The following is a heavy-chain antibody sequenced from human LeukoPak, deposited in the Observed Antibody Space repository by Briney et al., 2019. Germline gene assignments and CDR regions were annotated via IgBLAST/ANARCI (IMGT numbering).Heavy chain of an antibody. D-gene: IGHD2-8*01. Sequence: SETLSLTCIVSGGSISSYYWSWIRQPPGKGPEWIGYIYYSGSTNYNPSLKSRVTISVDTSKNQFSLKLSSVTAADTAVYYCARSIQYCTNGVCYGEYYFDYWGQGTLVTVSS. CDR1: GGSISSYY. CDR2: IYYSGST. J-gene: IGHJ4*02. V-gene: IGHV4-59*01. CDR3: ARSIQYCTNGVCYGEYYFDY.